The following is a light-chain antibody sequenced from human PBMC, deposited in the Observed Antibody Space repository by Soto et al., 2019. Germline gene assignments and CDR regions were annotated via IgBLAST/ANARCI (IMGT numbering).Light chain of an antibody. J-gene: IGKJ2*01. CDR2: WAS. V-gene: IGKV4-1*01. CDR1: QSVLYSLNSKNY. Sequence: DIVMTQSPDSLAVSLGERATINCKSSQSVLYSLNSKNYLAWYQQKPGQPPNLLIYWASTRESGVPERFSGSGSGTDFDLTISSVQAEDVAVYFCQQYLTTPQTFGQVNKLQIK. CDR3: QQYLTTPQT.